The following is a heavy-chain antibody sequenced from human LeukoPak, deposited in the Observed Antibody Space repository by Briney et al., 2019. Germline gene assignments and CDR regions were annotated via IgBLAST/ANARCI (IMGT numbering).Heavy chain of an antibody. J-gene: IGHJ4*02. CDR1: GFTFSRYT. CDR2: VSSGGYV. Sequence: PGWSLRLSCEASGFTFSRYTMNWVRQAPGKGLEWVSSVSSGGYVYYAESPKGRFTVSRDNAGNSLSLQMNSLRAEDTAIYYCARELSEAAPLWGQGTLVTVSS. CDR3: ARELSEAAPL. D-gene: IGHD3-16*02. V-gene: IGHV3-21*01.